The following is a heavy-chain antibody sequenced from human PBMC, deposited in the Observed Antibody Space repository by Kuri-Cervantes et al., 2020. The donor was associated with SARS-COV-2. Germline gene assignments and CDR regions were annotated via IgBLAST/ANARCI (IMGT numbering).Heavy chain of an antibody. CDR1: GYFISNGYY. J-gene: IGHJ4*02. V-gene: IGHV4-38-2*02. D-gene: IGHD3-10*01. CDR3: ARGRPHRLLWFGDLCDY. Sequence: SETLSLTCSVSGYFISNGYYWGWIRQPPGKGLEWIGSIYHSGSTNYNPSLKSRVTISVDTSKNQFSLKLSSVTAADTAVYYCARGRPHRLLWFGDLCDYWGQGTLVTDSS. CDR2: IYHSGST.